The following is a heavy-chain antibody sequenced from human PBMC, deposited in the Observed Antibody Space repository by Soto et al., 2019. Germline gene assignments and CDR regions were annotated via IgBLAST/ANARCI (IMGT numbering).Heavy chain of an antibody. Sequence: QVQLQESGPGLVKPSQTLSLTCTVSGGSISSGGYYWSWIRQHPGKGLEWIGYIYYSGSTYYNPSLTRRVTISVDTSKNQFSLKLSSVTAADTAVYYCAASCVGCGGFNYYGMDVWGQGTTVTVSS. CDR1: GGSISSGGYY. CDR3: AASCVGCGGFNYYGMDV. CDR2: IYYSGST. V-gene: IGHV4-31*03. J-gene: IGHJ6*02. D-gene: IGHD2-21*01.